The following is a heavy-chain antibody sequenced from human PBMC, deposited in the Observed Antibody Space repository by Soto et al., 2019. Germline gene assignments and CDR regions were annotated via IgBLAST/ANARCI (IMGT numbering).Heavy chain of an antibody. Sequence: GASVKVSCKASGYTFTSYDINWVRQATGQGLEWMGWMNPNSGNTGYAQKFQGRVTMTRNTSISTAYMELSSLRSEDTAVYYCARGGAIFGVVTYYYGMDVWGQGTTVTVSS. CDR1: GYTFTSYD. CDR3: ARGGAIFGVVTYYYGMDV. CDR2: MNPNSGNT. D-gene: IGHD3-3*01. V-gene: IGHV1-8*01. J-gene: IGHJ6*02.